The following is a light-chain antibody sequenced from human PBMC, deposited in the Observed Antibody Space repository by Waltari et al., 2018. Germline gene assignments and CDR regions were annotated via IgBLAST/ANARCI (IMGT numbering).Light chain of an antibody. CDR1: QRVNSN. Sequence: EIVMTQSPATLSVSPGERATLSSTGIQRVNSNLAWYQRIPGQAPRLLIYGASTRATGIPARFSGSGSGTEFTLTISSLQSEDFAVYFCQQYNNWPPGVTFGPGTKVDIK. J-gene: IGKJ3*01. CDR3: QQYNNWPPGVT. V-gene: IGKV3-15*01. CDR2: GAS.